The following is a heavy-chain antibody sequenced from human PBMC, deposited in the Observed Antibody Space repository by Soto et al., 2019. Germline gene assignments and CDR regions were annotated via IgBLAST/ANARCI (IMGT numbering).Heavy chain of an antibody. Sequence: ASVKVSCKASGYTFTSYGISWVRQAPGQGLEWMGWISAYNGNTNYAQNLQGRLTLATDTSTTTAYMELRSLRSNDTAIYYCAMVDVYVTPSPQDVWGQGTTVTVSS. CDR2: ISAYNGNT. J-gene: IGHJ6*02. D-gene: IGHD3-16*01. V-gene: IGHV1-18*01. CDR1: GYTFTSYG. CDR3: AMVDVYVTPSPQDV.